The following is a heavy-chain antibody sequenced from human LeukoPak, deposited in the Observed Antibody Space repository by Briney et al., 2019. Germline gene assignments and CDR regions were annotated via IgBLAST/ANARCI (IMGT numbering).Heavy chain of an antibody. CDR1: GYTFTSYW. Sequence: GESLRISCEGSGYTFTSYWIAWVRQMPGKGLEWMGIIYPGNSDTRYSPSFQGQVTISADKSISTAYLQWSSLKASDTAMYYCARQNYDILTGYYQPPYFDYWGQGTLVTVSS. J-gene: IGHJ4*02. V-gene: IGHV5-51*01. CDR2: IYPGNSDT. CDR3: ARQNYDILTGYYQPPYFDY. D-gene: IGHD3-9*01.